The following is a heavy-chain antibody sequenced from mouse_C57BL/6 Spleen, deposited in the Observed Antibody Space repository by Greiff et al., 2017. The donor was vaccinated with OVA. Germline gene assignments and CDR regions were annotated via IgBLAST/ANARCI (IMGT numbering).Heavy chain of an antibody. CDR1: GYTFTSYT. J-gene: IGHJ3*01. CDR2: INPSSGYT. V-gene: IGHV1-4*01. D-gene: IGHD2-4*01. CDR3: ARYWDYEDFAY. Sequence: QVQLQQSGAELARPGASVKMSCKASGYTFTSYTMHWVKQRPGQGLEWIGYINPSSGYTKYNQKFKDKATLTADKSSSTAYMQLSSLTSEDSAVYYCARYWDYEDFAYWGQGTLVTVSA.